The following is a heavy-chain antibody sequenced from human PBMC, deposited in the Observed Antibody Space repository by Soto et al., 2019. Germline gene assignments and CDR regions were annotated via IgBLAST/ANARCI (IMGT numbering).Heavy chain of an antibody. J-gene: IGHJ4*02. CDR2: IYSGGST. D-gene: IGHD3-3*01. CDR3: ARGSTGYYDFWSGYQSEIRPLGYFDY. V-gene: IGHV3-53*04. Sequence: PGGSLRLSCAASGFTVSSNYMSWVRQAPGKGLEWVSVIYSGGSTYYADSVKGRFTISRHNSKNTLYLQMNSLRAEDTAVYYCARGSTGYYDFWSGYQSEIRPLGYFDYWGQGTLVTVDS. CDR1: GFTVSSNY.